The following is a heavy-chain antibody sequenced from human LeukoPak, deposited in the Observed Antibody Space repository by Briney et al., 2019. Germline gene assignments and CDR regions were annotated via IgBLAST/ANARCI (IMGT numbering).Heavy chain of an antibody. V-gene: IGHV3-30-3*01. CDR1: GFTFSSYA. CDR2: ISYDGSNK. CDR3: ARDRSGAVDAFDI. D-gene: IGHD1-26*01. J-gene: IGHJ3*02. Sequence: GGSLRLSCAASGFTFSSYAMHWVRQAPGKGLEWVAVISYDGSNKYYADSVKGRFTISRDNSKNTLYLQMNSLRAEDTAVYYCARDRSGAVDAFDIWGQGTMVTVSS.